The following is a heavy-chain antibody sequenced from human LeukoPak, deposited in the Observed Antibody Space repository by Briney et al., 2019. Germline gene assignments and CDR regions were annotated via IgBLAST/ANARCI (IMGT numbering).Heavy chain of an antibody. D-gene: IGHD4-23*01. CDR2: IRSKANNYAT. CDR3: TRQYGANSWWFDP. V-gene: IGHV3-73*01. J-gene: IGHJ5*02. Sequence: GGSLRLSCAASGLIFSGSAMHWVRQASGKGLEWVGRIRSKANNYATAYAASVKGRFTISRDDSKNTAYLQMNSLKTEDTAVYYCTRQYGANSWWFDPWGQGTLVTVSS. CDR1: GLIFSGSA.